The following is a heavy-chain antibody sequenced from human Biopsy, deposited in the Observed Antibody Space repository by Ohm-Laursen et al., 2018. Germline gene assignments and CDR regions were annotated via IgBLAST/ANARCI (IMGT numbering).Heavy chain of an antibody. J-gene: IGHJ6*02. Sequence: GSSVKVSCKASGGAFTNYAINWVRQAPGHGLEWMGGITTVSETAGYAERFQGRVTITADVTTTTAYMDLSGLRSEDTAVYYCVAYPSSGFFENNDDFAMDVWGQGTTVIVSS. D-gene: IGHD6-19*01. V-gene: IGHV1-69*01. CDR3: VAYPSSGFFENNDDFAMDV. CDR1: GGAFTNYA. CDR2: ITTVSETA.